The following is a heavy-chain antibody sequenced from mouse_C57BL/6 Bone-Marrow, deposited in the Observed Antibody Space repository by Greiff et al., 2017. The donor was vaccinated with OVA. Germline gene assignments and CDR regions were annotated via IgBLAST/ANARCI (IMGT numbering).Heavy chain of an antibody. CDR1: GYTFTSYW. J-gene: IGHJ3*01. V-gene: IGHV1-64*01. Sequence: QVQLKQPGAELVKPGASVKLSCKASGYTFTSYWMHWVKQRPGQGLEWIGMIHPNSGSTNYNEKFKSKATLTVDKSSSTAYMQLSSLTSEDSAVYYCARLGGYDGGFAYWGQGTLVTVSA. CDR2: IHPNSGST. D-gene: IGHD2-2*01. CDR3: ARLGGYDGGFAY.